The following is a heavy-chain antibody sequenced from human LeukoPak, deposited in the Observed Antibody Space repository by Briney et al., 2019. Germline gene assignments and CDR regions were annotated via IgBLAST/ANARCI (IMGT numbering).Heavy chain of an antibody. CDR2: IETSGGDT. J-gene: IGHJ5*02. Sequence: GGSLRLSCAASGFTFSDYYMSWFRQAPGKGLEWVSYIETSGGDTHYADSVKGRFTISRDDARNSMYLQMSGLRDEDTAVYYCATSSGSSAWGQGTLVTASS. D-gene: IGHD3-10*01. V-gene: IGHV3-11*01. CDR1: GFTFSDYY. CDR3: ATSSGSSA.